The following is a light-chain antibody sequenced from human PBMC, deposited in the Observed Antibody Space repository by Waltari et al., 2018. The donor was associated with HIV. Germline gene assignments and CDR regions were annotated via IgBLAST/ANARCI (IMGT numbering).Light chain of an antibody. CDR2: INDDGSH. CDR3: QTWASGVVV. V-gene: IGLV4-69*01. Sequence: QLVLTQSPSASASLGASVKLTCTLSSGHSNYAIAWYRQRPEKGPRYLMKINDDGSHAKGDGIPDRFSGSSSGAERYLTISSLQSEDEADYYCQTWASGVVVFGGGTKLTVL. J-gene: IGLJ2*01. CDR1: SGHSNYA.